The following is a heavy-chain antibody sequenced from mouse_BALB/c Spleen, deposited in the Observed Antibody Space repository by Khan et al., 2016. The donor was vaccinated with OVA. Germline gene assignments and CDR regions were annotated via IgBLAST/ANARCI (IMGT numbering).Heavy chain of an antibody. D-gene: IGHD2-3*01. CDR1: GFNIKDYY. CDR2: IDPENGDT. V-gene: IGHV14-1*02. J-gene: IGHJ3*01. Sequence: VQLQQSGAELVRPGALVKLSCKASGFNIKDYYMHWVKQRPEQGLVWIGRIDPENGDTIYDTKFQGKASITSDTCSNTAYLQLSSLTSEDTAVYYCARDGYSPWFAYWGQGTLVTVSA. CDR3: ARDGYSPWFAY.